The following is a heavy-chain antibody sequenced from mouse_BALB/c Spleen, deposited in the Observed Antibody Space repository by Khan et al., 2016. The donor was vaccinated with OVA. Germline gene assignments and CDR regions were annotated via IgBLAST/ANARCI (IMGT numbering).Heavy chain of an antibody. CDR3: VRDVAYYGNDGWFAY. V-gene: IGHV1-4*01. CDR1: GYTFTSYT. Sequence: VQLQQSGAELARPGASVKMSCKASGYTFTSYTIHWIKLRPGQGLEWIGYINPSNGYTNYNQKFKDKATLTADKSSTTAYMQLSSLTSDDSAVYNCVRDVAYYGNDGWFAYGGLGTLVTVSA. J-gene: IGHJ3*01. CDR2: INPSNGYT. D-gene: IGHD2-14*01.